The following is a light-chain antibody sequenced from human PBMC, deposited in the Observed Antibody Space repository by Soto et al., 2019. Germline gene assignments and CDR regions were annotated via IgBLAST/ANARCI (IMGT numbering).Light chain of an antibody. CDR1: QSVRRNC. Sequence: IVLTQSPGTLSVSPGERATLSCRASQSVRRNCLAWYQQKPGQAPRLLIYGASNRATGIPDRFSGGGSGTDLTLTITRLEPEDFAVYYCHQYGGSPPHSFGQGTNLEIK. CDR3: HQYGGSPPHS. CDR2: GAS. V-gene: IGKV3-20*01. J-gene: IGKJ2*03.